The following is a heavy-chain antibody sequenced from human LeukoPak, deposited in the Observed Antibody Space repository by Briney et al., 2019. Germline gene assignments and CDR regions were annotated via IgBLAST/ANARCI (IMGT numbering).Heavy chain of an antibody. CDR3: ARGLFGVINPTDY. CDR2: ISSSSTYL. Sequence: GGSLRLSCAASGFTFSNYAMHWVRQAPGKGLEWVSSISSSSTYLYYADSVKGRFTISRDNAKDSLYLQMNSLRVEDTAVYFCARGLFGVINPTDYWGQGTLVTVSS. V-gene: IGHV3-21*01. J-gene: IGHJ4*02. CDR1: GFTFSNYA. D-gene: IGHD3-3*01.